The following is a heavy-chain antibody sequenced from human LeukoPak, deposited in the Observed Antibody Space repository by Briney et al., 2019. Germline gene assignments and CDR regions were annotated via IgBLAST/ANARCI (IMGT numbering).Heavy chain of an antibody. Sequence: SETLSLTSTVSGGSISSYYWSWIRQPPGKGLEWIGYIYYSGSTNYNPSLKSRVTISVDTSKNQFSLKLSSVTAADTAVYYCARGWVGDWFDPWGQGTLVTVSS. CDR2: IYYSGST. V-gene: IGHV4-59*01. D-gene: IGHD1-26*01. CDR3: ARGWVGDWFDP. CDR1: GGSISSYY. J-gene: IGHJ5*02.